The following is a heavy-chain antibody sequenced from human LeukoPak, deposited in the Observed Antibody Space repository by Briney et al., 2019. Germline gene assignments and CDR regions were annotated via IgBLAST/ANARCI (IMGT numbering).Heavy chain of an antibody. CDR3: AKDRSIMITFGGVIVPAFDY. CDR2: ISGSGGST. D-gene: IGHD3-16*02. Sequence: QAGGSLRLSCAASGFTFSNYAMSWVRQAPGKGLEWVSAISGSGGSTYYADSVKGRFTISRDNSKNTLYLQMNSLRAEDTAVYYCAKDRSIMITFGGVIVPAFDYWGQGTLVTVSS. V-gene: IGHV3-23*01. J-gene: IGHJ4*02. CDR1: GFTFSNYA.